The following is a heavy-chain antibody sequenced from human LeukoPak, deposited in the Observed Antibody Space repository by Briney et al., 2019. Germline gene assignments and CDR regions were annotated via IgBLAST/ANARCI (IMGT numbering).Heavy chain of an antibody. D-gene: IGHD3-22*01. J-gene: IGHJ4*02. CDR2: ISAGNGNT. Sequence: GASVKVSCKTFGFTFSNYGFHWVRQAPGQGLEWMGWISAGNGNTNYAQKFQGRVTMTTDTSTNIVHLDLRSLRSDDTAMYYCARAGYYDSSTYPSVYWGQGTLVIVSS. CDR1: GFTFSNYG. CDR3: ARAGYYDSSTYPSVY. V-gene: IGHV1-18*01.